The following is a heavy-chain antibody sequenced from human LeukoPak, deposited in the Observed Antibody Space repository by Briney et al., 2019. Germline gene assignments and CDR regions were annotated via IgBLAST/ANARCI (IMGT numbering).Heavy chain of an antibody. D-gene: IGHD1-26*01. J-gene: IGHJ3*02. CDR1: GFTFSSYS. Sequence: GGSLRLSCAASGFTFSSYSMNWVRQAPGKGLEWVSSISSSSSYIYYADSVKGRFTISRDNAKNSLYLQMNSLRAEDTAVYYCARGGSHAFDIWGQGQWSPSLQ. CDR3: ARGGSHAFDI. V-gene: IGHV3-21*01. CDR2: ISSSSSYI.